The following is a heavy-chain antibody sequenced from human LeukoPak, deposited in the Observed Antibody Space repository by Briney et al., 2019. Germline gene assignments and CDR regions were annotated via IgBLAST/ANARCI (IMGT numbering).Heavy chain of an antibody. V-gene: IGHV1-69*13. CDR2: IIPIFGTA. J-gene: IGHJ4*02. Sequence: SVKVSCKASGGTFSSYAISWVRQAPGQGLEWMGGIIPIFGTANYAQKLQGRVTITADESTSTAYMELSSLRSEDTAVYYCARASYYYDSSGYYYVETSFDYWGQGTLVTVSS. CDR1: GGTFSSYA. D-gene: IGHD3-22*01. CDR3: ARASYYYDSSGYYYVETSFDY.